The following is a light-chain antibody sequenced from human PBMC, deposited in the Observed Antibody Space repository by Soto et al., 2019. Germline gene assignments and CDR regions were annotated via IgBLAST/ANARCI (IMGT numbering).Light chain of an antibody. Sequence: DIVMTQSPLSLPVTPGEPASISCRSSQSLLHSNGYNYLDWYLQKPGQSPQLLIYLGSNRASGVPDRFSGSGSGTDFTLKISRVEAEDVGVYYCMQAVRKPLAFGGGTKVEIK. CDR1: QSLLHSNGYNY. J-gene: IGKJ4*01. CDR3: MQAVRKPLA. V-gene: IGKV2-28*01. CDR2: LGS.